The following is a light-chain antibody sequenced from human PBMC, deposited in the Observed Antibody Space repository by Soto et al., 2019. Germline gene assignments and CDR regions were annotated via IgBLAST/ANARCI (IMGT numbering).Light chain of an antibody. CDR2: VDS. V-gene: IGKV2-28*01. CDR1: QSLLHSNGYNY. Sequence: DIVMTQSPLSLPVTPGEPASISCRSSQSLLHSNGYNYLDWYLQKPGQSPQLLIYVDSNRASGVPDRFSGSGSGTNFTLKISRVEAEDVGVYYCMQALQTPYTFGRGTKLEIK. CDR3: MQALQTPYT. J-gene: IGKJ2*01.